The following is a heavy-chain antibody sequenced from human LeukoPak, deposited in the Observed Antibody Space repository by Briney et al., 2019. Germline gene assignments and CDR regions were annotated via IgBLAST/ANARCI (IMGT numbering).Heavy chain of an antibody. CDR2: INPNSGGT. CDR1: GYTFTGYY. CDR3: ARAEVLLWFGELSLFDY. J-gene: IGHJ4*02. D-gene: IGHD3-10*01. Sequence: ASVKVSCKASGYTFTGYYMHWVRQAPGQGLEWMGWINPNSGGTNYAQKFQGRVTMTTDTSTSTAYMELRSLRSDDTAVYYCARAEVLLWFGELSLFDYWGQGTLVTVSS. V-gene: IGHV1-2*02.